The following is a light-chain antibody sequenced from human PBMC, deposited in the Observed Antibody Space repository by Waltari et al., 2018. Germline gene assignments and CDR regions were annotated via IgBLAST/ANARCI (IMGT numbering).Light chain of an antibody. V-gene: IGKV3-20*01. CDR1: QSVGRS. J-gene: IGKJ1*01. CDR3: QMYVRLPVT. CDR2: DAF. Sequence: EIVLTQSPGTLSLSPGERVTLSCRASQSVGRSLAWYQQKTGQAPRLLIYDAFTRATGIADRFSGSGSGTDFSLTISRLDPEDFAVYYCQMYVRLPVTFGQGTKVEIK.